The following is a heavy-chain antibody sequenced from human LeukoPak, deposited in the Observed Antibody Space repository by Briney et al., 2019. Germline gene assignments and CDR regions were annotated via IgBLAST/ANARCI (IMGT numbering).Heavy chain of an antibody. D-gene: IGHD5-24*01. CDR2: VYYSGST. CDR3: ARQRDGYSTGVLDS. J-gene: IGHJ4*02. CDR1: GGSISSNNHY. Sequence: SETLSLTCTVSGGSISSNNHYWGWIRQPPGKGLEWIGNVYYSGSTYYNPSLKSRVTISVDTSENQFSLKLRFVTAADTAVYFCARQRDGYSTGVLDSWGQGTLVTVSS. V-gene: IGHV4-39*01.